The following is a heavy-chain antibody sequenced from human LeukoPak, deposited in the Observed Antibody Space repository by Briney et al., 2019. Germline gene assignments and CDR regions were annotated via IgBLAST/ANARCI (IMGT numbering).Heavy chain of an antibody. CDR1: EFTFSSYK. V-gene: IGHV3-30*04. CDR2: ISYDGSDK. J-gene: IGHJ6*03. D-gene: IGHD5-18*01. Sequence: PGGSLRLSCAASEFTFSSYKMHWVRQAPGKGLEWVAVISYDGSDKYYADSVKGRFTISRDNSKNTLYLQMNSLRAEDTAVYYCARAGWIQLDFYYMDVWGKGTTVTVSS. CDR3: ARAGWIQLDFYYMDV.